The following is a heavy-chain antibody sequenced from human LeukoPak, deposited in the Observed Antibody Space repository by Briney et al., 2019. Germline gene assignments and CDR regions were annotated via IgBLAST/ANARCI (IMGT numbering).Heavy chain of an antibody. J-gene: IGHJ4*02. V-gene: IGHV1-2*02. D-gene: IGHD6-19*01. CDR3: AREGSSSGWNKAAGY. Sequence: ASVKVSCKASGYTFTGYYMHWVRQAPGQGLEWMGWINPNSGGTNYAQKFQGRVTMTRDTSISTAYMELSRLRSGDTAVYYCAREGSSSGWNKAAGYWGQGTLVTVSS. CDR2: INPNSGGT. CDR1: GYTFTGYY.